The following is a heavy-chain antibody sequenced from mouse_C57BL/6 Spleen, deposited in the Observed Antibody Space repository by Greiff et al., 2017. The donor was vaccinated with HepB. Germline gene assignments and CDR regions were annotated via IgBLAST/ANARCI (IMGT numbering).Heavy chain of an antibody. CDR1: GYTFTDYE. V-gene: IGHV1-15*01. J-gene: IGHJ3*01. Sequence: QVQLKESGAELVRPGASVTLSCKASGYTFTDYEMHWVKQTPVHGLEWIGAIDPETGGTAYNQKFKGKAILTADKSSSTAYMELRSLTSEDSAVYYCTRNDYYGSSWFAYWGQGTLVTVSA. CDR2: IDPETGGT. CDR3: TRNDYYGSSWFAY. D-gene: IGHD1-1*01.